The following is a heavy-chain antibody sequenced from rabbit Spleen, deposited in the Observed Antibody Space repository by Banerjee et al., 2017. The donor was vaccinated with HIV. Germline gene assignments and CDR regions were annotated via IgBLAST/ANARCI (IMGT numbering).Heavy chain of an antibody. CDR3: ARDAYVINSGYDEFGL. Sequence: QSLEESGGDLVKPGASLTLTCKASGFSFSSGYYMSWVRQAPGKGLEWIGCIGTGSGTTWFANWAKGRFTISKTSSTMVTLQMTSLTAADTATYFCARDAYVINSGYDEFGLWGQGTLVTVS. CDR2: IGTGSGTT. V-gene: IGHV1S40*01. D-gene: IGHD1-1*01. J-gene: IGHJ6*01. CDR1: GFSFSSGYY.